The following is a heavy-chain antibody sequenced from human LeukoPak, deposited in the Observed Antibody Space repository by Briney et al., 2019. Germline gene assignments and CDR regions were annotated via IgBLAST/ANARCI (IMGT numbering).Heavy chain of an antibody. CDR2: IRYDGSNK. CDR1: GFTFSSYA. CDR3: AKGGGYEAQYYYYYLDV. Sequence: QSGGSLRLSCAASGFTFSSYAMHWVRQAPGKGLEWVAFIRYDGSNKYYADSVKGRFTVSRDNSKNTLYLQMKSLRAEDTAVYYCAKGGGYEAQYYYYYLDVWGKGTTVTISS. J-gene: IGHJ6*03. D-gene: IGHD5-12*01. V-gene: IGHV3-30*02.